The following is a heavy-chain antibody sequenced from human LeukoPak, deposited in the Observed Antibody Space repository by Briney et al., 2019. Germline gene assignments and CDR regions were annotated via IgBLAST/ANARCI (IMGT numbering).Heavy chain of an antibody. V-gene: IGHV4-34*01. CDR3: ARGYPSRTVTTWAFDY. CDR2: INHSGST. D-gene: IGHD4-17*01. CDR1: GFTFSSYA. Sequence: GSLRLSCAASGFTFSSYAMSWIRQPPGKGLEWIGEINHSGSTNYNPSLKSRVTISVDTSKNQFSLKLSSVTAADTAVYYCARGYPSRTVTTWAFDYWGQGTLVTVSS. J-gene: IGHJ4*02.